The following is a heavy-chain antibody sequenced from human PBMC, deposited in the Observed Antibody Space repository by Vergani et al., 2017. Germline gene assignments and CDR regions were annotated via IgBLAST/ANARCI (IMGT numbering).Heavy chain of an antibody. Sequence: EAYLVQSGGGLVTPGGSLRLSCAASGFNFPSFTMNWVRQAPGRGLEWISSIKFPPGEIFYADSVKGRFTISIDNSKNTVFLQMHSLRAEDTAIYYCVKEKIDLGSYFFDSWGHGILVTVSS. CDR2: IKFPPGEI. V-gene: IGHV3-21*04. J-gene: IGHJ4*01. CDR1: GFNFPSFT. D-gene: IGHD2/OR15-2a*01. CDR3: VKEKIDLGSYFFDS.